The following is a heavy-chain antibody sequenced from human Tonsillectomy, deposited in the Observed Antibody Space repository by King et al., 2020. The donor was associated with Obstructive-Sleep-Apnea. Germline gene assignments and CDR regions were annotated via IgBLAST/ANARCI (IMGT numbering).Heavy chain of an antibody. V-gene: IGHV3-48*04. Sequence: GQLVESGGGLVQPGGSLRLSCAASVFTFSSYSMNWVRQAPGKGLEWVSYITSSSSTIYYADSVKGRFTISRDNAKNSLYLQMKSLRVEDTAVYYCARDSSGYSPWGQGTLVTVSS. D-gene: IGHD3-22*01. J-gene: IGHJ5*02. CDR3: ARDSSGYSP. CDR2: ITSSSSTI. CDR1: VFTFSSYS.